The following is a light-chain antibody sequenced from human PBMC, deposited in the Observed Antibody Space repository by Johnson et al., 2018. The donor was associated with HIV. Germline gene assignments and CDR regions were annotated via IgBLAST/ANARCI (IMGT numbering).Light chain of an antibody. CDR2: ENN. Sequence: QSVLTQPPSVSAAPGQKVTISCSGSSSNIANNYVSWYQQLPGTAPKLLIYENNKRPSGIPDRFSGSKSGTSATLGITGLQTGDEADYYCGTWDSSLSAPCVCETGTQGTVL. V-gene: IGLV1-51*02. J-gene: IGLJ1*01. CDR3: GTWDSSLSAPCV. CDR1: SSNIANNY.